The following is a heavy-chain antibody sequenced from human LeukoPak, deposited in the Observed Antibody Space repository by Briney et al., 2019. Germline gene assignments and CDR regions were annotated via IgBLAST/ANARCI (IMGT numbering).Heavy chain of an antibody. CDR3: ARGLATVTHEYFQH. V-gene: IGHV4-39*07. CDR2: IYYRGST. Sequence: SETLSLTCTVSGGSISSYYWGWIRQPPGKGLEWIGSIYYRGSTYYNPSLKSRVTILRDTSKNQFSLKLSSVTAADTAVYYCARGLATVTHEYFQHWGQGTLVTVSS. J-gene: IGHJ1*01. D-gene: IGHD4-17*01. CDR1: GGSISSYY.